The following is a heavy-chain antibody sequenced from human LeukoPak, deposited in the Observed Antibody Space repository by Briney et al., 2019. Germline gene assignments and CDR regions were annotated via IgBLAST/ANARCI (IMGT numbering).Heavy chain of an antibody. CDR2: IYYSGST. Sequence: SETLSLTCTVSGGSISSYYWSWIRQPPGKGLEWIGYIYYSGSTNYNPSLKSRVTISVDTSKNQFSLKLSSVTAADTAVYYCATTGFDGSSLYWGQGTLVTVSS. V-gene: IGHV4-59*01. CDR1: GGSISSYY. D-gene: IGHD6-6*01. CDR3: ATTGFDGSSLY. J-gene: IGHJ4*02.